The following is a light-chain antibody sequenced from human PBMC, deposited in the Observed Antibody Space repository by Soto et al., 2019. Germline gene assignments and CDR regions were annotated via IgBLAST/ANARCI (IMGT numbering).Light chain of an antibody. V-gene: IGLV1-51*01. J-gene: IGLJ2*01. CDR1: SSNIGSNY. CDR2: DNN. CDR3: GTWDSSLSGVI. Sequence: QSVLTQPPSVSAAPGQRVSISCSGSSSNIGSNYVSWYQHLPGTAPRLLIYDNNKRPSGIPDRFSGSKSGTSATLAITGLQTGDEADYYCGTWDSSLSGVIFGGGTKVTVL.